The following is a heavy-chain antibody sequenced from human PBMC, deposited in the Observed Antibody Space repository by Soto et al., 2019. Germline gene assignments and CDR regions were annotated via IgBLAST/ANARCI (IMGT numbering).Heavy chain of an antibody. V-gene: IGHV1-18*01. CDR2: ISAYNGNT. J-gene: IGHJ4*02. D-gene: IGHD6-19*01. CDR3: ARELYSSVSSDFDY. CDR1: GYTFTSYG. Sequence: ASVKVSCKASGYTFTSYGINWVRQAPGQGLEWMGWISAYNGNTNYAQKLQGRVTMTTDTSTSTACMELRSLRSDDTVVYYCARELYSSVSSDFDYWGQGTLVTVSS.